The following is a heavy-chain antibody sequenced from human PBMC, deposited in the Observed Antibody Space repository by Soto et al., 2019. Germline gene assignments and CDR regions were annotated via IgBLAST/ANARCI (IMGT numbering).Heavy chain of an antibody. CDR3: ARDAGYYYDSSGYPDY. CDR1: GFTFSSYG. CDR2: IWYDGSNK. Sequence: QVQLVESGGGVVQPGRSLRLSCAASGFTFSSYGMHWVRQAPGKGLEWVAVIWYDGSNKYYADSVKGRFTISRDNSKNTLYLQMNSLRDEDTAVYYCARDAGYYYDSSGYPDYWGQGTLVTVSS. D-gene: IGHD3-22*01. V-gene: IGHV3-33*01. J-gene: IGHJ4*02.